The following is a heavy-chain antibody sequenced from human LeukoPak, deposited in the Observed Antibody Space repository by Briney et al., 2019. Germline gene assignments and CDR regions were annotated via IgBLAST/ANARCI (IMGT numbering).Heavy chain of an antibody. CDR1: GYSFANYW. CDR2: IYPDDSDT. V-gene: IGHV5-51*01. J-gene: IGHJ4*02. CDR3: ARLTMVRGVIIGFDY. Sequence: GESLKISCKGSGYSFANYWIVWVRQMPGKGLVWMGIIYPDDSDTIYSPSFQGQVTISADKSISTAYLQWSSLKASDTAMYYCARLTMVRGVIIGFDYWGQGTLVTVSS. D-gene: IGHD3-10*01.